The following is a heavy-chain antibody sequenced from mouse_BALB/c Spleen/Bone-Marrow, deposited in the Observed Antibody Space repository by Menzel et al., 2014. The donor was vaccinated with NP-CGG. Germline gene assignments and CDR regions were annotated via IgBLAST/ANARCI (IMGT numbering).Heavy chain of an antibody. Sequence: EVQLQQSGAELVKPGASVKLSCTASGVNIKDTYMHWVKQRPEQGLEWIGRIDPANGNTKYDPKFQGKATITADSSSNTAYLQLSSLTSEDTAVYYCARGSDGFAYWGQGTLVTVSA. V-gene: IGHV14-3*02. J-gene: IGHJ3*01. CDR2: IDPANGNT. CDR1: GVNIKDTY. CDR3: ARGSDGFAY.